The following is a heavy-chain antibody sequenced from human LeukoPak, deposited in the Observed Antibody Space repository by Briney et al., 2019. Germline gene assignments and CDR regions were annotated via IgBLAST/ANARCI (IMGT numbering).Heavy chain of an antibody. CDR2: ISGSGGST. J-gene: IGHJ6*03. Sequence: PGGSLRLSCAASGFTFDDYGMSWVRQAPGKGLEWVSAISGSGGSTYYADSVKGRFTISRDNSKNTLYLQMNSLRAEDTAVYYCAKDHKLLWFGEAQYYMDVWGKGTTVTISS. CDR1: GFTFDDYG. CDR3: AKDHKLLWFGEAQYYMDV. D-gene: IGHD3-10*01. V-gene: IGHV3-23*01.